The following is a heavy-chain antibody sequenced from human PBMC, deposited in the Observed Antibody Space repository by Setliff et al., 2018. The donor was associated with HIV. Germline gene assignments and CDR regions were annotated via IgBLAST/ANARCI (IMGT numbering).Heavy chain of an antibody. CDR2: ISSSGHMV. Sequence: GGSLRLSCAASGFTFSSYGFHWVRQAPGKGLEWVAVISYISSSGHMVKYADSVEGRFTISRDNAKNSLYLQINSLRAEDTAMYYCARVRPLGYCSTGACPPDYWGQGTLVTVSS. D-gene: IGHD2-8*01. CDR1: GFTFSSYG. J-gene: IGHJ4*02. CDR3: ARVRPLGYCSTGACPPDY. V-gene: IGHV3-48*04.